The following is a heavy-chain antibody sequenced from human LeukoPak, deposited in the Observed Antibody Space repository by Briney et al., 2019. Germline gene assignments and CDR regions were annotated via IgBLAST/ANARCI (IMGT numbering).Heavy chain of an antibody. D-gene: IGHD6-19*01. CDR2: INPNSGGT. V-gene: IGHV1-2*02. Sequence: ASVKVSCKASGYTFTGYYMHWVRQAPGQGLEWMGWINPNSGGTNYAQKFQGRVTMTRYTSISTAYMELSRLRSDDTAVYYCARETSGYSSGWYVGWFDPWGQGTLVTVSS. J-gene: IGHJ5*02. CDR3: ARETSGYSSGWYVGWFDP. CDR1: GYTFTGYY.